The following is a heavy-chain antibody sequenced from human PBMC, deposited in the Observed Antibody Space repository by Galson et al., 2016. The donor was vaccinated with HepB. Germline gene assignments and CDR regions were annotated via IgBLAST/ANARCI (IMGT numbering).Heavy chain of an antibody. J-gene: IGHJ6*02. Sequence: SLRLSCAASGFTFSSYAMSWVRQAPGKGLEWVSAISGSGGNTKYADSVKGRFTISRDKSKNTLFLQMNSLRAEDTAVYYCAKDSIIQLPIQSYYYYYGMDVLGHGTTVTVSS. CDR3: AKDSIIQLPIQSYYYYYGMDV. V-gene: IGHV3-23*01. CDR2: ISGSGGNT. D-gene: IGHD2-2*01. CDR1: GFTFSSYA.